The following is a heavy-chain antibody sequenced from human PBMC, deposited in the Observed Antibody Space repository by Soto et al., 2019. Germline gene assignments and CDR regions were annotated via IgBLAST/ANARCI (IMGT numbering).Heavy chain of an antibody. CDR2: IYYSGST. Sequence: PSETLSLTCTVSGGSISSYYWSWIRQPPGKGLEWIGYIYYSGSTNYNPSLKSRVTISVDTSKNQFSLKLSSVTAADTAVYYCARHGRVAANDDWGQGTLVTVSS. CDR3: ARHGRVAANDD. CDR1: GGSISSYY. V-gene: IGHV4-59*08. J-gene: IGHJ4*02. D-gene: IGHD2-15*01.